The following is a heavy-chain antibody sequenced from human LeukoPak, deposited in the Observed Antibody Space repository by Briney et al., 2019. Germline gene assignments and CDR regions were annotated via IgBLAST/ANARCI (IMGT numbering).Heavy chain of an antibody. Sequence: QAGGSLRLSCAASGFTFSSYAMHWVRQAPGKGLEYVSAISSNGGSTYYANSVKGRFTISRDNSKNTLYLQMGSLRAEDMAVYYCARGSGAGRWFGELRWGQGTLVTVSS. CDR3: ARGSGAGRWFGELR. J-gene: IGHJ4*02. CDR2: ISSNGGST. V-gene: IGHV3-64*01. D-gene: IGHD3-10*01. CDR1: GFTFSSYA.